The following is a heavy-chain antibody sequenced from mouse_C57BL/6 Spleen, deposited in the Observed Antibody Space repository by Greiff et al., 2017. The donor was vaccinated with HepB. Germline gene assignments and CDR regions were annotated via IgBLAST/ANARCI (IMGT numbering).Heavy chain of an antibody. CDR2: ISDGGSYT. CDR3: AREGHYYGSSHWYFDV. J-gene: IGHJ1*03. V-gene: IGHV5-4*01. Sequence: EVQGVESGGGLVKPGGSLKLSCAASGFTFSSYAMSWVRQTPEKRLEWVATISDGGSYTYYPDNVKGRFTISRDNAKNNLYLQMSHLKSEDTAMYYWAREGHYYGSSHWYFDVWGTGTTVTVSS. D-gene: IGHD1-1*01. CDR1: GFTFSSYA.